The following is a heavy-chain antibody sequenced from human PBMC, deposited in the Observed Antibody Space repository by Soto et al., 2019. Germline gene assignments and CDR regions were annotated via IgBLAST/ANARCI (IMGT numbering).Heavy chain of an antibody. CDR2: TIPVFGTP. CDR3: AMDPWLNFCSCYGLGV. D-gene: IGHD6-19*01. V-gene: IGHV1-69*13. J-gene: IGHJ6*02. CDR1: GEQFRHYA. Sequence: SGKVCCADSGEQFRHYAVSWMQQAPGQGLGWMGGTIPVFGTPNLAQKSQGRVIITADESTNIVSSELRSLRCEDTGVDFCAMDPWLNFCSCYGLGVWGQGTTVTASS.